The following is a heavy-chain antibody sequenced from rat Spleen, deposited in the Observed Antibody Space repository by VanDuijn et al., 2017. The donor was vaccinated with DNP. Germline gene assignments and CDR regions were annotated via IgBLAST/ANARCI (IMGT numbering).Heavy chain of an antibody. CDR1: GFNFNDYW. CDR2: INEDSSTV. Sequence: EVKLVESGGGLVQPGRSLQLSCAASGFNFNDYWMGWVRQAPGKGLEWIGEINEDSSTVKFIPSLKDKFTISRDNAQNILYLQMSKLGSEDTAIYYCTTRGDGYDNWFAYWGQGTLVTVSS. CDR3: TTRGDGYDNWFAY. V-gene: IGHV4-2*01. J-gene: IGHJ3*01. D-gene: IGHD1-4*01.